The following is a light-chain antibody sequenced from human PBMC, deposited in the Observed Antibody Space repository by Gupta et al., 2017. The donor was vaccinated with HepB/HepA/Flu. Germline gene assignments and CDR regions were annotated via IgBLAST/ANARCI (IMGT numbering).Light chain of an antibody. CDR2: WAS. Sequence: DIVMTQSPDSLAVSLGETATVNCKSSQSVLYSTNKRNYLAWYQKKPGQPPKLLFSWASTLHSGVPDRFVAGGSGTDFTFTINSLQAEDVAVYYCQHHYVSPFSFGPGTKVEIK. J-gene: IGKJ3*01. CDR3: QHHYVSPFS. V-gene: IGKV4-1*01. CDR1: QSVLYSTNKRNY.